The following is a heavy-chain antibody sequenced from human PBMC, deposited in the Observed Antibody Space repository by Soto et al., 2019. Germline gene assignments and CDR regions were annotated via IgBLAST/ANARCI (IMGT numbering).Heavy chain of an antibody. V-gene: IGHV1-46*01. CDR1: GYTFTSYY. D-gene: IGHD3-3*01. J-gene: IGHJ6*02. Sequence: QVQLVQSGAEVKKPGASVKVSCKASGYTFTSYYMHWVRQAPGQGLEWMGIINPSGGSTSYAQKFQGRVTKTRDTSTSTVYMELSSLRSEDTGVYYCARDKRDFWSGSNGMDVLGQGTTVTVSS. CDR2: INPSGGST. CDR3: ARDKRDFWSGSNGMDV.